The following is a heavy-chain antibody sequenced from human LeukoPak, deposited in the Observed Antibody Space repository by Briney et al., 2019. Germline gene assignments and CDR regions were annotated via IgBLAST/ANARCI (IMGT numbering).Heavy chain of an antibody. D-gene: IGHD3-22*01. Sequence: ASVKVSCKASGGTFSSYAISWVRQAPGQGLEWMGGIIPNFGTANYAQKFQGRVTITADESTSTAYMELSSLRSEDTAVYYCARRNSDSSGYSHYYYYGMDVWGQGTTVAVSS. CDR2: IIPNFGTA. CDR3: ARRNSDSSGYSHYYYYGMDV. J-gene: IGHJ6*02. V-gene: IGHV1-69*13. CDR1: GGTFSSYA.